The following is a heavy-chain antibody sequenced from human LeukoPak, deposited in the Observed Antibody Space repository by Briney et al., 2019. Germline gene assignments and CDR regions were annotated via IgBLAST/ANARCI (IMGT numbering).Heavy chain of an antibody. V-gene: IGHV3-53*01. CDR3: ARSSPFDY. CDR2: LYSGGNT. D-gene: IGHD2-2*01. J-gene: IGHJ4*02. CDR1: GFTVSTDY. Sequence: GGSLRLSCVASGFTVSTDYMTWVRQAPGKGLEWLSVLYSGGNTYYADSVKGRFTISRDNSKNTLYLQMNSLRAEDTAVYYCARSSPFDYWGQGTLVTVSS.